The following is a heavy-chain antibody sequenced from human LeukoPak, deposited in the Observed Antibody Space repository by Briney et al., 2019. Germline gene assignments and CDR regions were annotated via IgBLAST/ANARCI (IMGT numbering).Heavy chain of an antibody. CDR1: GVSISSSSYY. CDR3: ARHLYTAMVSFDY. D-gene: IGHD5-18*01. Sequence: PSETLSLTCTVSGVSISSSSYYWGWIRQPPGKGLEWIGSIYYSGSTYYNPSLKSRVTISVDTSKNQFSLKLSSVTAADTAVYYCARHLYTAMVSFDYWGQGTLVTVSS. CDR2: IYYSGST. V-gene: IGHV4-39*01. J-gene: IGHJ4*02.